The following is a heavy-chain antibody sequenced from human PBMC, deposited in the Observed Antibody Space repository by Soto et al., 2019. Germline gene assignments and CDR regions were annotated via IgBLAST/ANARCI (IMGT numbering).Heavy chain of an antibody. J-gene: IGHJ4*02. V-gene: IGHV4-30-4*01. CDR1: GGSIRSSDYY. D-gene: IGHD6-13*01. Sequence: QVQLQESGPGLVKPSQTLSLTCTVSGGSIRSSDYYWSWIRQPPGKGLEWLGYVYYSESAYYNPSLQSRGFISIDTSKNQFSLTLSSVTAADTAVYYCARVIITATGTPGFDSWGQGTLVTVSS. CDR3: ARVIITATGTPGFDS. CDR2: VYYSESA.